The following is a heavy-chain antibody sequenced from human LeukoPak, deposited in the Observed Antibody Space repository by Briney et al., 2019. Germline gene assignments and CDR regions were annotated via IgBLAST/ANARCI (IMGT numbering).Heavy chain of an antibody. J-gene: IGHJ4*02. CDR3: ARALKSYGITYFDY. CDR1: GGSTSTAGYY. CDR2: IYYMGSA. D-gene: IGHD5-18*01. V-gene: IGHV4-31*03. Sequence: SETLSLTCTVSGGSTSTAGYYWGWVRQHREKGLEWLGYIYYMGSAFYNPSLKSRVSMSLGTSENQFSLQLSSVTAADTAVYYCARALKSYGITYFDYWGQGTLVTVSS.